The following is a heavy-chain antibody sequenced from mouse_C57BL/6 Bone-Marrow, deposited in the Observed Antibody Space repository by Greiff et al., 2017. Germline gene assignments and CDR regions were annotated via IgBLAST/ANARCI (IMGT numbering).Heavy chain of an antibody. CDR2: IYPRSGNT. CDR1: GYTFTSYG. Sequence: VKLVESGAELARPGASVKLSCKASGYTFTSYGISWVKQRTGQGLEWIGEIYPRSGNTYYNEKFKGKATLTADKSSSTAYMELRSLTSEDSAVYFCARQGWLLLTWFADWGQGTLVTVAA. V-gene: IGHV1-81*01. D-gene: IGHD2-3*01. J-gene: IGHJ3*01. CDR3: ARQGWLLLTWFAD.